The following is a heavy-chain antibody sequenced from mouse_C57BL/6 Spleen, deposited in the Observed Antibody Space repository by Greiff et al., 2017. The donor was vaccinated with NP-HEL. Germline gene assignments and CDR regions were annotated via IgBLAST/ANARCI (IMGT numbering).Heavy chain of an antibody. V-gene: IGHV1-80*01. D-gene: IGHD1-1*01. CDR3: ARSYYGSSLYARDY. CDR1: GYAFSSYW. CDR2: IYPGDGDT. Sequence: QVQLQQSGAELVKPGASVKISCKASGYAFSSYWMNWVKQRPGKGLEWIGQIYPGDGDTNYNGKFKGKATLTADKSSSTAYMQLSSLTSEDSAVYFCARSYYGSSLYARDYWGQGTSVTVSS. J-gene: IGHJ4*01.